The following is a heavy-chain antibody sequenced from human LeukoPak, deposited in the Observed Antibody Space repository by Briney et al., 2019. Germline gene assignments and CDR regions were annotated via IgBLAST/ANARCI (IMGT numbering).Heavy chain of an antibody. CDR1: GGSISSGSYY. CDR2: IYTSGGT. Sequence: SQTLSLTCTVSGGSISSGSYYWSWIRQPAGKGLEWIGRIYTSGGTNYNPSLKSRVTISVGTSKNQFSLKLSSVTAADTAVYYCARDGLYSSGWSDAFDIWGQGTMVTVSS. V-gene: IGHV4-61*02. CDR3: ARDGLYSSGWSDAFDI. J-gene: IGHJ3*02. D-gene: IGHD6-19*01.